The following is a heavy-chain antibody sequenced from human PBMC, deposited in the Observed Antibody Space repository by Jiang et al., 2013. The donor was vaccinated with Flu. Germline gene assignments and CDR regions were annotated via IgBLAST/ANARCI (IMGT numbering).Heavy chain of an antibody. J-gene: IGHJ5*02. CDR1: GYTITNYA. CDR2: INAGNDNT. D-gene: IGHD6-13*01. Sequence: GAEVKKPGASVKVSCKASGYTITNYAMHWVRQAPGQRLEWMGWINAGNDNTKYSQKFQGRVTITRDTSASTAYLELSSLGSEDTAVYYCARDPGITAIGTPGGWFDPWGQGTLVTVSS. V-gene: IGHV1-3*01. CDR3: ARDPGITAIGTPGGWFDP.